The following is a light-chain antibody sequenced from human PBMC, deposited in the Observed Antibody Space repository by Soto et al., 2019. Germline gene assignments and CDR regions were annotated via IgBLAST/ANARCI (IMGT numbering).Light chain of an antibody. CDR3: CSDAGRSTYV. J-gene: IGLJ1*01. V-gene: IGLV2-23*02. Sequence: QSALTQPASVSGSPGQSITISCTRTSSDVGSFNFVSWYQQYPGKAPKVLIYEVTNRPSGVSDRFSGSKSGNTASLTISGLQAEDEADYYCCSDAGRSTYVFGGGTKVTVL. CDR1: SSDVGSFNF. CDR2: EVT.